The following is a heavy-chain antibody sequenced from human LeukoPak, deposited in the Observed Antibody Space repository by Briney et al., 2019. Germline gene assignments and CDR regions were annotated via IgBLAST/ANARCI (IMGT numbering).Heavy chain of an antibody. CDR3: ARAFRPDSGTINY. CDR1: GYTFTGYY. Sequence: ASVKVSCKASGYTFTGYYIHRVRQAPGQGLEWMGWINPNSGGTNYAHKFQGGVTMTRDTSISTAYMELTRLRSDDTAVYYCARAFRPDSGTINYWGQGTLVTVSS. CDR2: INPNSGGT. V-gene: IGHV1-2*07. D-gene: IGHD1-14*01. J-gene: IGHJ4*02.